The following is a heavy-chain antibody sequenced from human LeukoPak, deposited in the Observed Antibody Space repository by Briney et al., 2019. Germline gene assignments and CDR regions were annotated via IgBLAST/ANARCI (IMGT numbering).Heavy chain of an antibody. J-gene: IGHJ6*03. CDR2: ITSSSSYI. CDR3: ARDPYSGSYGNYYYYFMDV. V-gene: IGHV3-21*01. CDR1: GFTFSRYN. Sequence: PGGSLRLSCAASGFTFSRYNMNWVRQAPGKGLGWVSSITSSSSYIYYADSVKGRFTISRDNAKNSLYLQMNSLRAEDTAVYYCARDPYSGSYGNYYYYFMDVWGKGTTVTISS. D-gene: IGHD1-26*01.